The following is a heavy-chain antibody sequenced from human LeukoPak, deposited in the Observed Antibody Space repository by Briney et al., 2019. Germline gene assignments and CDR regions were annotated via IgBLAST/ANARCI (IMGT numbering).Heavy chain of an antibody. D-gene: IGHD3-10*01. Sequence: PGGSLRLSCAASGFTFSSYSMNWVRQAPGKGLEWVSSISSSSSYIYYADSVKGRFTISRDNAKNSLYLQMNSLRAEDTAVYYCARASGSYYILPFDYWGQGTLVTVSS. V-gene: IGHV3-21*01. CDR1: GFTFSSYS. J-gene: IGHJ4*02. CDR3: ARASGSYYILPFDY. CDR2: ISSSSSYI.